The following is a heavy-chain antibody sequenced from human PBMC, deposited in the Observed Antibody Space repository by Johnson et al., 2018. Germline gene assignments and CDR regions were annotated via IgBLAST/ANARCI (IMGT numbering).Heavy chain of an antibody. J-gene: IGHJ6*03. CDR3: ARASKGYYYMDV. CDR2: ISWNSGSI. V-gene: IGHV3-9*01. Sequence: VQLVESGGGLVQPGRSLRLSCAASGFTFDDYAMHWVRQAPGKGLEWVSGISWNSGSIGYAEPVKGRFTISRDNAKNSLYLQMNSLRAGDTAVYYCARASKGYYYMDVWCKGTTVTVSS. CDR1: GFTFDDYA.